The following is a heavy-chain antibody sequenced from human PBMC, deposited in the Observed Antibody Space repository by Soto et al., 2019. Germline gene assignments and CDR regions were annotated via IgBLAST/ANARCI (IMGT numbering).Heavy chain of an antibody. V-gene: IGHV6-1*01. CDR1: GDSVSSNSAA. D-gene: IGHD3-3*01. CDR2: TYYRSKWYN. J-gene: IGHJ6*02. CDR3: AGGNEILLFLEWLPNRDYYGMDV. Sequence: SQTLSLTCAISGDSVSSNSAAWNWIRQSPSRGLEWLGRTYYRSKWYNDYAVSVKSRITINPDTSKNQFSLQLNSVTPEDTAVYYCAGGNEILLFLEWLPNRDYYGMDVWGQGTKVTVSS.